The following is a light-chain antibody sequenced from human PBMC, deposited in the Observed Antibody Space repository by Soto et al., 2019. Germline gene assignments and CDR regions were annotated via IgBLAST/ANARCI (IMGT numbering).Light chain of an antibody. V-gene: IGLV1-44*01. CDR2: TAT. CDR3: AAWDESLSGWV. CDR1: RYNIGSNT. J-gene: IGLJ3*02. Sequence: QSVLTQPPSASGTPGQRVTISCSGSRYNIGSNTVSWYQQVPGTAPKLLIHTATQRPSGVPDRFSGSKSGTSASLAISGLQSEDEADYYCAAWDESLSGWVFGGGTKLTVL.